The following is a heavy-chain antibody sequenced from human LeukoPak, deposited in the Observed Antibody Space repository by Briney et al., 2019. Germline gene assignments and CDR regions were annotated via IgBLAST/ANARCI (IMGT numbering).Heavy chain of an antibody. CDR1: GGSISSGYYY. D-gene: IGHD2-2*01. CDR3: ARGFCTSTSCYQEEWFDP. V-gene: IGHV4-30-4*08. Sequence: SETLSLTCTVSGGSISSGYYYWSWIRQPPGKGLEWIGYIYFSGSTYYNPSLKSRATISVHTSKNQFSLSLSSVTAADTAVYYCARGFCTSTSCYQEEWFDPWGRGTLVTVSS. J-gene: IGHJ5*02. CDR2: IYFSGST.